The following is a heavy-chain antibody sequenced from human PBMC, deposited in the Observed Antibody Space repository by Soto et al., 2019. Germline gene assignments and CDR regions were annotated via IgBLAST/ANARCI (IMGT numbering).Heavy chain of an antibody. CDR1: GGSISSGGYY. J-gene: IGHJ6*02. D-gene: IGHD3-22*01. V-gene: IGHV4-31*03. CDR3: ATKLVNDYSYYYCMDV. Sequence: PSETLSLTCTVSGGSISSGGYYWSWIRQHPGKGLEWIGYIYYSGSTYYNPSLKSRVTISVDTSKNQFSLKLSSVTAADTAVYYCATKLVNDYSYYYCMDVWGQGTTVTVS. CDR2: IYYSGST.